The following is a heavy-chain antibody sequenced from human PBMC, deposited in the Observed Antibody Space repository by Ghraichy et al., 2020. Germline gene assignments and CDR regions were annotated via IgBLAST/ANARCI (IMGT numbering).Heavy chain of an antibody. CDR3: AKDRQVASVYGLDV. J-gene: IGHJ6*02. CDR2: ISGSGESV. Sequence: GGSPRLSCAASEFTFSSYAMTWVRQAPGKGLEWVSSISGSGESVSYADSVKGRFTTSRDNSKNTLYLQMNSLRAEDTAVYFCAKDRQVASVYGLDVWGQGTTVTVSS. D-gene: IGHD2-21*01. CDR1: EFTFSSYA. V-gene: IGHV3-23*01.